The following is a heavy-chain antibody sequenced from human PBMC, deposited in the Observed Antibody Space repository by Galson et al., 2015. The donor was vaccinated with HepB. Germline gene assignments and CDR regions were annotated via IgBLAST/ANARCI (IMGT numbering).Heavy chain of an antibody. CDR3: TTFMIVVVHGGMDI. D-gene: IGHD3-22*01. Sequence: SLRLSCAASGFTFSNAWMSWVRQAPGKGLEWVGRIKSKTGGGTTDYAAPVKGRFTISRDDSKNTLYLQMNSLKTEDTAVYYCTTFMIVVVHGGMDIWGQGTTVTVSS. CDR1: GFTFSNAW. V-gene: IGHV3-15*01. J-gene: IGHJ6*02. CDR2: IKSKTGGGTT.